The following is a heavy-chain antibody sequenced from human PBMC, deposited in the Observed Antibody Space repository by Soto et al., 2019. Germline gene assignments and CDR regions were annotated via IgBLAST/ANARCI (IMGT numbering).Heavy chain of an antibody. J-gene: IGHJ4*02. CDR2: MNPNSGTT. D-gene: IGHD4-17*01. Sequence: ASVKVSCKASGYTFTSYDINWVRQAPGQGLEWMGGMNPNSGTTDYAQKFQGRVTMTADESTSTAYMELSSLRSEDTAVYYCARGYGDYGANFDYWGQGTLVTVSS. V-gene: IGHV1-8*01. CDR1: GYTFTSYD. CDR3: ARGYGDYGANFDY.